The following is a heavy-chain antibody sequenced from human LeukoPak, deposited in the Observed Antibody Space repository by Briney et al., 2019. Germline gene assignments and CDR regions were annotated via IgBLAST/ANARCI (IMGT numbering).Heavy chain of an antibody. CDR2: IYYSGRT. Sequence: SETLSLTCTVSGYPISSGYYWGWTRQPPGQGLGWIGTIYYSGRTYYNPSLKSRVPTSAATPKNQSSLTLSSVTARDTPVISCARYQLHLNWFDPRVQGSLVSVCS. CDR1: GYPISSGYY. CDR3: ARYQLHLNWFDP. V-gene: IGHV4-38-2*02. J-gene: IGHJ5*02. D-gene: IGHD2-2*01.